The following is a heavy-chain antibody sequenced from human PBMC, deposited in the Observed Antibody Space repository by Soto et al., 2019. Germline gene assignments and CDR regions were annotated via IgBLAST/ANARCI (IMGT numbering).Heavy chain of an antibody. CDR2: ISYDGGTT. Sequence: QVQMVESGGGVVQPGRSLRLSCVASGFPFTTYGMHWVRQAPGKGLECVAVISYDGGTTYYADSVKGRFTISRDNSKNTLYLQMNSLRPEDTTVYYCAKSSLGSDGTGFKYWFFDLWGSGTLVSVSS. D-gene: IGHD3-22*01. CDR1: GFPFTTYG. CDR3: AKSSLGSDGTGFKYWFFDL. V-gene: IGHV3-30*18. J-gene: IGHJ2*01.